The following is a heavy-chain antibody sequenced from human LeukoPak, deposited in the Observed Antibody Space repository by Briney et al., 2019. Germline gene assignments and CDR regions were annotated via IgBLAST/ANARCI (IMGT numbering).Heavy chain of an antibody. CDR2: IKHDGSEK. CDR3: ARHPGGIAAEL. V-gene: IGHV3-7*01. Sequence: PGGSLRLSCAASGFTFSIYWMTWFRQAPGKGLEWVANIKHDGSEKYYVDSVKGRFTISRDNAKNSLYLQMNSLRAEDTAVYYCARHPGGIAAELWGQGTLVTVSS. CDR1: GFTFSIYW. J-gene: IGHJ4*02. D-gene: IGHD6-13*01.